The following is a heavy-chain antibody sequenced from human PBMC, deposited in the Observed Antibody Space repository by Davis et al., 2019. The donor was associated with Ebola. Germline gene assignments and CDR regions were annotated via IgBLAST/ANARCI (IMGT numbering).Heavy chain of an antibody. Sequence: GESLKISCAASGFTFSSYAMSWVRQPPGKGLEWVGFIRSKAYGGKPAYAASVKGRFTISRDDSKSIAYLQMDSLKIEDTAVYYCSRDLKQRPPSYYDGMDVWGQGTSVTVSS. V-gene: IGHV3-49*04. D-gene: IGHD6-6*01. J-gene: IGHJ6*02. CDR2: IRSKAYGGKP. CDR1: GFTFSSYA. CDR3: SRDLKQRPPSYYDGMDV.